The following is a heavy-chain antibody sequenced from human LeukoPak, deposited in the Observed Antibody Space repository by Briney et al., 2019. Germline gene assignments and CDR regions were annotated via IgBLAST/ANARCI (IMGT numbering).Heavy chain of an antibody. V-gene: IGHV3-30*18. D-gene: IGHD3-9*01. CDR1: GFTFSSYG. CDR3: ANLENYDILTGDY. CDR2: ISYDGSNK. J-gene: IGHJ4*02. Sequence: PGGSLRLSCAASGFTFSSYGMHWVRQAPGKGLEWVAVISYDGSNKYYADSVKGRFTISRDNSKNTLYLQMNSLRAEDTAVYYCANLENYDILTGDYWGQGTLVTVSS.